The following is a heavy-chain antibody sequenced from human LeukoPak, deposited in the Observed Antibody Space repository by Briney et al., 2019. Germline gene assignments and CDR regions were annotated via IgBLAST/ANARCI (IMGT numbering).Heavy chain of an antibody. CDR2: ISSSGDKI. D-gene: IGHD1-26*01. Sequence: GGSLRLSCAASGFTFSSSAMSWVRQAPGKGLEWVSGISSSGDKIYYADAVKGRFTISRDNSKNTLFLQMISLRAEDTALYYCARGSNSGSYYGSEYFRHWGQGTLVTVSS. J-gene: IGHJ1*01. CDR3: ARGSNSGSYYGSEYFRH. CDR1: GFTFSSSA. V-gene: IGHV3-23*01.